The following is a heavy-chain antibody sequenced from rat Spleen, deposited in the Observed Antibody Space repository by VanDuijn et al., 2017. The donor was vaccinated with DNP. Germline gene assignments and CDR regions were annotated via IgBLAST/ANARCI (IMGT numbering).Heavy chain of an antibody. D-gene: IGHD1-1*01. Sequence: QVQLKESGPGLVQPSQTLSLTCTVSGFSLTSYHVSWVRQPPGKGLEWMGVIWTGGSTAYNSVLKSRLSISRDTSKSQVFLKMNSLQTEDTAIYYCTRDQGVTTVPTGNWFAYWGQGTLVTVSS. V-gene: IGHV2-43*01. CDR3: TRDQGVTTVPTGNWFAY. CDR2: IWTGGST. J-gene: IGHJ3*01. CDR1: GFSLTSYH.